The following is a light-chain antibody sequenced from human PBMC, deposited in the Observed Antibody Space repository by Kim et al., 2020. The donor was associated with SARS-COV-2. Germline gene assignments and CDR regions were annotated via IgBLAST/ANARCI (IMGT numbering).Light chain of an antibody. CDR2: GKN. CDR1: SLRSYY. V-gene: IGLV3-19*01. Sequence: SSELTQDPAVSVALGQTVRITCQGDSLRSYYATWYQQKPGQAPILVIYGKNNRPSGIPDRFSGSSSGNTASLTITGTQAGGEADYYCSSRDSNDNVIFGG. J-gene: IGLJ2*01. CDR3: SSRDSNDNVI.